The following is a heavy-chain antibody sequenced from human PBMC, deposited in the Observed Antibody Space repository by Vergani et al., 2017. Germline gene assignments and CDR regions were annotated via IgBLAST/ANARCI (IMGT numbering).Heavy chain of an antibody. Sequence: QLQLQESGPGLVQPSETLSLTCTVSGGSISSSSYYWGWIRQPPGKGLEWIGSNYYSWSTYYNPSLKSRVTISVDTSKNQFSLKLSSVTAADTAVYYCARAAMVTVFDYWGQGTLVTVSS. J-gene: IGHJ4*02. CDR2: NYYSWST. CDR3: ARAAMVTVFDY. D-gene: IGHD5-18*01. V-gene: IGHV4-39*07. CDR1: GGSISSSSYY.